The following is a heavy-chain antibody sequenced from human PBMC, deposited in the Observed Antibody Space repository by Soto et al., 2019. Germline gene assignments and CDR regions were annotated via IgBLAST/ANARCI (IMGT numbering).Heavy chain of an antibody. D-gene: IGHD3-3*01. CDR1: GFTFHSSA. V-gene: IGHV1-58*01. CDR3: AAAISLFGVVVSWFDP. Sequence: ASVKVSCKTSGFTFHSSAVQWVRQARGQPLEWIGWMVVGSGNTTYAQRFQERVTITRDRSTSTAYLELASLRSEDTAVYYCAAAISLFGVVVSWFDPWGQGTPVTVSS. CDR2: MVVGSGNT. J-gene: IGHJ5*02.